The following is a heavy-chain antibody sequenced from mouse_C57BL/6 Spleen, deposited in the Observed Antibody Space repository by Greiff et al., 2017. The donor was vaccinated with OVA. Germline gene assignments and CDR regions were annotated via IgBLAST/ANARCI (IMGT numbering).Heavy chain of an antibody. CDR2: IYPGDGDT. D-gene: IGHD1-1*01. Sequence: VHLVESGPELVKPGASVKISCKASGYAFSSSWMNWVKQRPGKGLEWIGRIYPGDGDTNYNGKFKGKATLTADKSSSTAYMQLSSLTSEDSAVYFCARHYYGSSYGWYFDVWGTGTTVTVSS. V-gene: IGHV1-82*01. CDR3: ARHYYGSSYGWYFDV. J-gene: IGHJ1*03. CDR1: GYAFSSSW.